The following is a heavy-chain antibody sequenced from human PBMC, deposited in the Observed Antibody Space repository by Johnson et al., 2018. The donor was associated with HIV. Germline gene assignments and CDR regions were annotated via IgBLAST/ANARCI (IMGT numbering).Heavy chain of an antibody. CDR2: ISWNSGSI. V-gene: IGHV3-9*01. Sequence: VQLVESGGVVVQPGGSLRLSCAASGFTFDDYAMHWVRQAPGKGLEWVSGISWNSGSIAYADSVKGRFTISRDNAKNSLYVQMNSLRAEDTAVYYCARDAGGEYYNFWSGYARGRDAFDIWGQGTMVTVSS. D-gene: IGHD3-3*01. J-gene: IGHJ3*02. CDR3: ARDAGGEYYNFWSGYARGRDAFDI. CDR1: GFTFDDYA.